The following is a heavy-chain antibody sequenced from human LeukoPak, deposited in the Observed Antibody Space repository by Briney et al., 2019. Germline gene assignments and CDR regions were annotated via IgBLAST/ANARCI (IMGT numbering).Heavy chain of an antibody. Sequence: PSETLSLTCTVSGGSISTSNYYWGWIRQPPGKGLEWIGNIFYSGSTYYSPSLKSRVTISLDTSKNQFSLKLSSVTAADTAVYYCARDAPTACCIGGTCYFDYWGQGTLVTVSS. CDR3: ARDAPTACCIGGTCYFDY. D-gene: IGHD1-26*01. J-gene: IGHJ4*02. CDR1: GGSISTSNYY. V-gene: IGHV4-39*07. CDR2: IFYSGST.